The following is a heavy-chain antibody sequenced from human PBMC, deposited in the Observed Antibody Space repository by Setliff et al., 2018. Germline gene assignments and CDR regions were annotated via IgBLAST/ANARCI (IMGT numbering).Heavy chain of an antibody. CDR3: ARRGTTAFDF. CDR1: GFTFSSYW. J-gene: IGHJ4*02. Sequence: GGSLRLSCAASGFTFSSYWMNWLRQAPGKGLEWVSYISSGSISTTHYADSVRGRFTVSRDNAKNTLYLEMNNLRAEDSAVYYCARRGTTAFDFWGLGTLVTVSS. V-gene: IGHV3-48*01. D-gene: IGHD4-4*01. CDR2: ISSGSISTT.